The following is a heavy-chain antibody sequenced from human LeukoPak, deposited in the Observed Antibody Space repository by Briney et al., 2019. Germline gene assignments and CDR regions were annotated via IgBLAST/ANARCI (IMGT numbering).Heavy chain of an antibody. D-gene: IGHD3-10*01. CDR3: ARVGGH. Sequence: GGSLRLSCAASGFTFSSYWMSWVRQAPGKGLESVSVIYSGGSTYYADSVRGRFTISRDNSKNTLYLQMNSLRVEDTAVYYCARVGGHWGQGTLVTVSS. J-gene: IGHJ4*02. CDR2: IYSGGST. CDR1: GFTFSSYW. V-gene: IGHV3-53*01.